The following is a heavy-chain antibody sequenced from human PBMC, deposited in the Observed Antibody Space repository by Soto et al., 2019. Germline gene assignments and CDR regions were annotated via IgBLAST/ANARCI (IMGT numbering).Heavy chain of an antibody. V-gene: IGHV1-8*01. Sequence: ASVKVSCKASGYTFTSYDINWVRQATGQGPERMGWMNPDSGNTGYVQKFQGRVTMTRNTAISTAYMELSSLRSEDTAMYYCAKSFGGSSVIFDFCTQGPLVTVSS. J-gene: IGHJ4*02. D-gene: IGHD3-16*01. CDR1: GYTFTSYD. CDR2: MNPDSGNT. CDR3: AKSFGGSSVIFDF.